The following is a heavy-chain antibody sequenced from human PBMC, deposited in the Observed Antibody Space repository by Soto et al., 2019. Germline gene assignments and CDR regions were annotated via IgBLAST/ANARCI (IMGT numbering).Heavy chain of an antibody. D-gene: IGHD5-12*01. V-gene: IGHV4-38-2*01. CDR2: IYHSGST. Sequence: SETLSLTCAASGYSISSGYYWGWIRQPPGKGLEWIGSIYHSGSTYYNPSLKSRVTISVDTSKNQFSLKLSSVTAADTAVYYCARGPSVEMATINPFDSCGQGTLVTVS. CDR3: ARGPSVEMATINPFDS. J-gene: IGHJ4*02. CDR1: GYSISSGYY.